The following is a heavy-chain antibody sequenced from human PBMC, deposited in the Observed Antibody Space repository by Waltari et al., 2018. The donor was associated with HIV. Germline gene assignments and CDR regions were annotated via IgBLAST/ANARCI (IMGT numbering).Heavy chain of an antibody. J-gene: IGHJ6*02. V-gene: IGHV3-11*05. D-gene: IGHD1-26*01. CDR3: ACSVAATASFFYYYGMDV. CDR1: GFSLSDYY. Sequence: QLVESGGGLVKPGGSLRLSCAASGFSLSDYYMTWVRLAPGKGLEWISYISSDSSYRYHADSVEGRFTISRDNDKNSVYLQMHSLRADDSAVYYCACSVAATASFFYYYGMDVWGQGTTVTVSS. CDR2: ISSDSSYR.